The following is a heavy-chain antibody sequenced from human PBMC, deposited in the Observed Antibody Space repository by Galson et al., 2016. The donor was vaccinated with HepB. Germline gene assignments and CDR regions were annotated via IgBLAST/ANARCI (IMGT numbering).Heavy chain of an antibody. CDR2: INGDGRIT. J-gene: IGHJ3*02. CDR3: VRDFLWGEGADAFDI. Sequence: SLRLSCAASGFNFITTWMHWVRQSPGKGLVRVSRINGDGRITNYANSVRGRFTISRDNAKNTVSLQMNSLRAEDTAIYYCVRDFLWGEGADAFDIWGQGTRVTVSS. V-gene: IGHV3-74*01. CDR1: GFNFITTW. D-gene: IGHD3-16*01.